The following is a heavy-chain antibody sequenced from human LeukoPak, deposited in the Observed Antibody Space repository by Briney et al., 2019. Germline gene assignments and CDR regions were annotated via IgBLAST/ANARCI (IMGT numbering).Heavy chain of an antibody. J-gene: IGHJ4*02. CDR3: ARDFDCSSTSCYNGNYFDY. D-gene: IGHD2-2*02. Sequence: ASVKVSCKASGYTFTSYGISWVRQAPGQGLEWMGWISAYNGNTNYAQKPQGRVTMTTDTSTSTAYMELRSLRSDDTAVYYCARDFDCSSTSCYNGNYFDYWGQGTLVTVSS. V-gene: IGHV1-18*01. CDR2: ISAYNGNT. CDR1: GYTFTSYG.